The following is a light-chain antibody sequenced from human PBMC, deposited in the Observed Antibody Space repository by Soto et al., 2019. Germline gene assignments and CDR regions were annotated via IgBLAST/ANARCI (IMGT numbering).Light chain of an antibody. V-gene: IGKV3-15*01. CDR1: QSVRSN. CDR3: RQYNTWRAAST. CDR2: GAS. Sequence: EIVMTQSPATLSVSPGERATLSCRASQSVRSNLAWYQQKPGQAPRLLIYGASTRATGIPARFSGSGSGTDMTPPISSLQSEDFSVLYCRQYNTWRAASTFEQGTKMEIK. J-gene: IGKJ2*01.